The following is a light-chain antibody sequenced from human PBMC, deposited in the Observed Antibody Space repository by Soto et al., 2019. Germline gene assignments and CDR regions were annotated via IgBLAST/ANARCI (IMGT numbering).Light chain of an antibody. CDR3: QQSYSAPRT. CDR2: AAS. J-gene: IGKJ4*01. Sequence: DIQMTQSPSSLSASVGDRVTITCRASQTIGRYMNWYQQKPGKAPNLLIYAASSLQGGVPSRFSGSGSGTDFTLTINSLQPQDFATYFCQQSYSAPRTFGGGTKVDIK. V-gene: IGKV1-39*01. CDR1: QTIGRY.